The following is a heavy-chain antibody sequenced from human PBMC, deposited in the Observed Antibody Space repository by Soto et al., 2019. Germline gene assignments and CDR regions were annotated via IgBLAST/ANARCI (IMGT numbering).Heavy chain of an antibody. CDR3: ARGRTIDYGMDV. Sequence: EVQLVDSGGGLIQPGGSLRLSCAASGFTVSSNYISWVRQAPGKGLEWVSAIYSGGSTHYADSVKGRFTISRDNSKNTLYLQMNSLRAEDTAVYYCARGRTIDYGMDVWGQGTTVTVSS. V-gene: IGHV3-53*01. CDR2: IYSGGST. D-gene: IGHD3-9*01. CDR1: GFTVSSNY. J-gene: IGHJ6*02.